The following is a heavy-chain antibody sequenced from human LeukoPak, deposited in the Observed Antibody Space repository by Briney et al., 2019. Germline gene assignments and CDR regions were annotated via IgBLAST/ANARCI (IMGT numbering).Heavy chain of an antibody. V-gene: IGHV3-21*01. D-gene: IGHD5-12*01. CDR1: GFTFSSYN. CDR3: ARGTYSGYDSSFDY. Sequence: GGSLRLSCTASGFTFSSYNMNWVRQAPGKGLEWVSSFTAYSGASIHYADSVRGRFTISRDNAKNSLYLQINSLRAEDTAVYYCARGTYSGYDSSFDYWGQGTLVTVSS. CDR2: FTAYSGASI. J-gene: IGHJ4*02.